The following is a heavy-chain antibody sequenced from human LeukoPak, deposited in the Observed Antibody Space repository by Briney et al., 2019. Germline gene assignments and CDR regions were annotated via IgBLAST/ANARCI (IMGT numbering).Heavy chain of an antibody. D-gene: IGHD3-16*02. CDR1: GVTLSSFS. Sequence: KAGGSLRLSCAASGVTLSSFSRHWVRQAPGKGLEWIGEINHSGSTYYNPSLKSRVTISVDTSKNQFSLKLSSVTAADTAVYYCARGRVGLRLGELSLPWYFDLWGRGTLVTVSS. J-gene: IGHJ2*01. V-gene: IGHV4-34*01. CDR2: INHSGST. CDR3: ARGRVGLRLGELSLPWYFDL.